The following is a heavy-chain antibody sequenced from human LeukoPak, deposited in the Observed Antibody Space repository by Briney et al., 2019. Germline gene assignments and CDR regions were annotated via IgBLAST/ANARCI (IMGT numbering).Heavy chain of an antibody. V-gene: IGHV3-74*01. CDR1: GFTFSSYS. Sequence: GGSLRLSCAVSGFTFSSYSMHWVRQSPGKGLVWVSRINGDGSSTSYADSVKGRFSISRDNAKNTLYLQMNSLRAEDTAVYYCVRQYSNFDRWGPGTLVTVSS. J-gene: IGHJ4*02. D-gene: IGHD4-4*01. CDR3: VRQYSNFDR. CDR2: INGDGSST.